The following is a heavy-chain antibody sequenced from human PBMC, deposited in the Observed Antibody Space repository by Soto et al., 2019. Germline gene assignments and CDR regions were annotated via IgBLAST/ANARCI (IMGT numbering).Heavy chain of an antibody. D-gene: IGHD6-6*01. J-gene: IGHJ4*02. CDR3: ARASSSSGYFDY. V-gene: IGHV3-30-3*01. CDR1: GFTFSSYA. CDR2: ISYDGSNK. Sequence: QVQLVESGGGVVQPGRSLRLSCAASGFTFSSYAMHWVRQAPGKGLEWVAVISYDGSNKYYADSVKGRFTISRDNSKNTLYLQMTSLRAEDTAVYYCARASSSSGYFDYWGQGTLVTVSS.